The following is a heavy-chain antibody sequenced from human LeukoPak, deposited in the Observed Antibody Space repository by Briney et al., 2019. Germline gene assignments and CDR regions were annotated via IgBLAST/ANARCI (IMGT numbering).Heavy chain of an antibody. CDR2: IYYSGST. V-gene: IGHV4-39*07. CDR1: GGSINRINYY. J-gene: IGHJ4*02. Sequence: SETLSLTCTVSGGSINRINYYWGWIRQPPGKGLEWIGTIYYSGSTYSNPSLKSRVAISVDTSKNQFSLKLSSVTAADTAVYYCARAYCVGDCTVLHIYFDNWGQGTLVTVSS. D-gene: IGHD2-21*02. CDR3: ARAYCVGDCTVLHIYFDN.